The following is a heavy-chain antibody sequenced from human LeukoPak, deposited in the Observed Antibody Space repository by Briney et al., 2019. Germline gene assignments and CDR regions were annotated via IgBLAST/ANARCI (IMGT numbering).Heavy chain of an antibody. Sequence: GGSLRLSCAASGFTFSSYAMHWVRQAPGKGLEWVAVISYDGSNKYYADSVKGRFTISRDNSKNTLYLQMNSLRAEDTAVYYCARGLGYCSSTSCYNYFDYWGQGTLDTVSS. CDR1: GFTFSSYA. D-gene: IGHD2-2*02. CDR3: ARGLGYCSSTSCYNYFDY. J-gene: IGHJ4*02. V-gene: IGHV3-30*01. CDR2: ISYDGSNK.